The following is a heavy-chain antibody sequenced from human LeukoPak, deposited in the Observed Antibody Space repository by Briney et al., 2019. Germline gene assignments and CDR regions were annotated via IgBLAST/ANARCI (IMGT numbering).Heavy chain of an antibody. D-gene: IGHD6-13*01. J-gene: IGHJ4*02. V-gene: IGHV4-39*01. CDR2: IYYSGST. Sequence: PSETLSLTCTVSGGSISSSSYYWGWIRQPPGKGLEWIGSIYYSGSTYYNPSLKSRVTISVDTSKNQFSLKLSSVTAADTAVYYCAGSSSWSRGFDYWGQGTLVTVSS. CDR3: AGSSSWSRGFDY. CDR1: GGSISSSSYY.